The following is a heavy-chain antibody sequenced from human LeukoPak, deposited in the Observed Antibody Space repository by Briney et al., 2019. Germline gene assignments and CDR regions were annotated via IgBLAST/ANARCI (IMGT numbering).Heavy chain of an antibody. J-gene: IGHJ5*02. Sequence: ASVKVSCKASGYTFTSHGISWVRQAPGQGLEWMGWISAYNGNTNYAQKLQGRVTMTTDTSTSTAYMELRSLRSDDTAVYYCARDSPMVRGVINSNWFDPWGQGTLVTVSS. CDR1: GYTFTSHG. CDR2: ISAYNGNT. CDR3: ARDSPMVRGVINSNWFDP. D-gene: IGHD3-10*01. V-gene: IGHV1-18*01.